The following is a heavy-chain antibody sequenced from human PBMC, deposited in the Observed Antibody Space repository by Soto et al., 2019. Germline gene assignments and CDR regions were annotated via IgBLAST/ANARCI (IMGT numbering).Heavy chain of an antibody. V-gene: IGHV3-13*05. Sequence: EVQLVESGGGLVQPGGSLRLSCEASGFTFRNYDMHWVRQGTGKGLEWVSGISAAGDPDYADSVEGRFTISRENAQNSCFLQTNRLRVGDTAVYYCARTDRDFYGLDVWGQGTTVIVSS. CDR3: ARTDRDFYGLDV. CDR1: GFTFRNYD. CDR2: ISAAGDP. J-gene: IGHJ6*02.